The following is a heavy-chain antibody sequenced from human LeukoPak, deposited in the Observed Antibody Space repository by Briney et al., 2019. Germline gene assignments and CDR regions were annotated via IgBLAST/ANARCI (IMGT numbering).Heavy chain of an antibody. CDR2: INSDGSST. V-gene: IGHV3-74*01. Sequence: GGSLRLSCAASGFTFSSSWMHWVRQAPEKGLVWVSRINSDGSSTSYADSVKGRFTISRDNAKNTLFLQMNSLRAEDTAVYYCAREMMAAFDYWGQGTLVTVSS. CDR1: GFTFSSSW. D-gene: IGHD5-24*01. CDR3: AREMMAAFDY. J-gene: IGHJ4*02.